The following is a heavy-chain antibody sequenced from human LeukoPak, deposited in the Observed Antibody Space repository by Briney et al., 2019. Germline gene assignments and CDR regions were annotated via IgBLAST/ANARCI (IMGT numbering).Heavy chain of an antibody. D-gene: IGHD2-15*01. CDR2: VDPEDGET. Sequence: GATVKISCKASGYTFTDYYMHWVQQAPGKGLEWMGRVDPEDGETIYAEKFQGRVTITADTSTDTAYMELSSLRSEDTAVYYCAIDPLAIYCSGGSCYKWGQGTLVTVSS. CDR1: GYTFTDYY. J-gene: IGHJ4*02. V-gene: IGHV1-69-2*01. CDR3: AIDPLAIYCSGGSCYK.